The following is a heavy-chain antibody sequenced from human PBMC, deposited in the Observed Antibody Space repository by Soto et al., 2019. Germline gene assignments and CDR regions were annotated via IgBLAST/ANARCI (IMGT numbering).Heavy chain of an antibody. Sequence: ASVKVSCKASGYTFTSYDINWVRQATGQGLEWMGWMNPNSGNTGYAQKFQGRVTMTRNTSISTAYMELGSLRSEDTAVYYCARGEDIVVVVAAALDYWGQGTLVTVSS. V-gene: IGHV1-8*01. J-gene: IGHJ4*02. CDR2: MNPNSGNT. CDR3: ARGEDIVVVVAAALDY. D-gene: IGHD2-15*01. CDR1: GYTFTSYD.